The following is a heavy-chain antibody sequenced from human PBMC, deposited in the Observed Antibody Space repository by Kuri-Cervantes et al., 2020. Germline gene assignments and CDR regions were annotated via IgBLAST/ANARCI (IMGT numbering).Heavy chain of an antibody. V-gene: IGHV1-18*01. D-gene: IGHD4-17*01. CDR2: ISAYNGHT. Sequence: ASVKVSCKTSGYTFTSYGITWVRQAPGQGLEWMGWISAYNGHTNYAQKFQGRVTMTTDTSTSTAYMELRSLRSDDTAAYYCARALADYGDYPGSYWGQGTLVTVSS. J-gene: IGHJ4*02. CDR3: ARALADYGDYPGSY. CDR1: GYTFTSYG.